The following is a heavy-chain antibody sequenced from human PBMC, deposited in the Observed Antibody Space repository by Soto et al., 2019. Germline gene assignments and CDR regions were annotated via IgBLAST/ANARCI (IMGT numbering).Heavy chain of an antibody. Sequence: QVQLQESGPGLVKPSGTLSLTCAVSGGSISSSNWWSWVRQPPGKGLEWIGEIYHSGSTNYNPSPKRRVTIPVDKSKNQFSLKLSSVTAADTAVYYCARDSCSSTSCPFDPWGQGTLVTVSS. CDR2: IYHSGST. V-gene: IGHV4-4*02. CDR1: GGSISSSNW. CDR3: ARDSCSSTSCPFDP. D-gene: IGHD2-2*01. J-gene: IGHJ5*02.